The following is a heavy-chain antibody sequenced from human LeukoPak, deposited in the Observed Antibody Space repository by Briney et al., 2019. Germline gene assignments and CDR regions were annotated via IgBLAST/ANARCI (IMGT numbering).Heavy chain of an antibody. CDR2: IKSKTDGGTT. J-gene: IGHJ4*02. D-gene: IGHD3-16*02. CDR1: GFTFSNAW. V-gene: IGHV3-15*01. Sequence: PGGSLRLSCAASGFTFSNAWMSWVRHAPGKGLEWVGCIKSKTDGGTTDYAAPVKGRFTISRDESKNTLYLQMNSLQTEDTAVYYCTAGGRDYVWGSYRYRADYWGQGTLVTVSS. CDR3: TAGGRDYVWGSYRYRADY.